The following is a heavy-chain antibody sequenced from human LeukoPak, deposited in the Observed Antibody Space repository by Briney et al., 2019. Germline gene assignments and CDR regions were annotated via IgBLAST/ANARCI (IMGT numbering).Heavy chain of an antibody. CDR2: IIPIFGTA. D-gene: IGHD6-6*01. Sequence: SVKVSCKASGGTFSSYAISWVRQAPGQGLEWMGGIIPIFGTANYAQKFQGRATITADESTSTAYMELSSLRSEDTAVYYCARDVGRHSSSYLNNYWGQGTLVTVSS. CDR1: GGTFSSYA. V-gene: IGHV1-69*13. J-gene: IGHJ4*02. CDR3: ARDVGRHSSSYLNNY.